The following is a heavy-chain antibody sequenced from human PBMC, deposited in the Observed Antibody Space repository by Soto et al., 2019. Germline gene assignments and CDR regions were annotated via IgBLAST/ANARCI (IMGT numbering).Heavy chain of an antibody. V-gene: IGHV3-23*01. Sequence: EVQLLESGGGLVQPGGSLRLSCAASGFTFSSYAMNWVRQAPGKGLEWVSGISGSGGSTYYADSVKGRFTISRDNSKNTLYLQMNSLRAEDTAVYYCAKDPDSSGRPYYFDYWGQGTLVTVSS. D-gene: IGHD6-19*01. J-gene: IGHJ4*02. CDR1: GFTFSSYA. CDR3: AKDPDSSGRPYYFDY. CDR2: ISGSGGST.